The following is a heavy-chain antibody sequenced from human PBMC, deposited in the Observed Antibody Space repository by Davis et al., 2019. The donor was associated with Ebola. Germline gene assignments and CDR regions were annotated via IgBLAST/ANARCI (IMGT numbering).Heavy chain of an antibody. CDR1: GFTFSSYG. Sequence: GESLKISCAASGFTFSSYGMHWVRQAPGKGLEWVAVISYDGSNKYYADSVKGRFTISRDNSKNTLYLQMNSLRAEDTAVYYCASCTSCYTEVALVGAFDIWGQGTMVTVSS. CDR3: ASCTSCYTEVALVGAFDI. CDR2: ISYDGSNK. D-gene: IGHD2-2*02. V-gene: IGHV3-30*03. J-gene: IGHJ3*02.